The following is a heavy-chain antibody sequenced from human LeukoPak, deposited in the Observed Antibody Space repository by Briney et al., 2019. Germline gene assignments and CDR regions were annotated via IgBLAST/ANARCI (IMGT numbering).Heavy chain of an antibody. V-gene: IGHV1-46*01. CDR1: GYTFTGYY. CDR2: INPSGGST. CDR3: ARDLDYYDSSGESGPDVWFDP. D-gene: IGHD3-22*01. Sequence: ASVKVSCKASGYTFTGYYMHWVRQAPGQGLEWMGIINPSGGSTSYAQKFQGRVTMTRDTSTSTVYMELSSLRSEDTAVYYCARDLDYYDSSGESGPDVWFDPWGQGTLVTVSS. J-gene: IGHJ5*02.